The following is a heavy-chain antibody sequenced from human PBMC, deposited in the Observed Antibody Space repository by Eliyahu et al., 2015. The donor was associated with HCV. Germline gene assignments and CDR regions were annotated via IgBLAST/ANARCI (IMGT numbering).Heavy chain of an antibody. Sequence: GKGLVWVSRINTDGSSTTYADSVKGRFTISRDNAKNTLYLQMNSLRAEDTAVYYCARRIVVVPSADAFDIWGQGTMVTVSS. CDR3: ARRIVVVPSADAFDI. V-gene: IGHV3-74*03. CDR2: INTDGSST. D-gene: IGHD2-2*01. J-gene: IGHJ3*02.